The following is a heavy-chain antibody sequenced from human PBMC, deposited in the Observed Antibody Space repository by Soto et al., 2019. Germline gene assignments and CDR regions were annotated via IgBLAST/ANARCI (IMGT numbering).Heavy chain of an antibody. J-gene: IGHJ4*02. D-gene: IGHD6-19*01. V-gene: IGHV4-30-4*01. CDR1: GGSISSGDYY. Sequence: QVQLQESGPGLVKPSQTLSLTCTVSGGSISSGDYYWSWIRQPPGKGLEWIGYIYYSGSTYYNPSLKSRVTISVDTAKNQFSLKLSSVTAADTAVYYCARGPEYSSGWYSYYFDYWGQGTLVTVSS. CDR2: IYYSGST. CDR3: ARGPEYSSGWYSYYFDY.